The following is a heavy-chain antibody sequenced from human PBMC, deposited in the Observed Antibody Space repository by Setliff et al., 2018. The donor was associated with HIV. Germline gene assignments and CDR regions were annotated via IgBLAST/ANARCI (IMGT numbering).Heavy chain of an antibody. CDR2: IYHSEST. D-gene: IGHD6-19*01. CDR1: GGSFSDYY. J-gene: IGHJ4*02. V-gene: IGHV4-38-2*01. Sequence: SETLSLTCGIYGGSFSDYYWGWIRQPPGKGLEWIGSIYHSESTYYNPSLKSRVTISVDTSKNQFSLKLSSVTAADTAVYYRARLPYSSGWHLDYWGQGTLVTVSS. CDR3: ARLPYSSGWHLDY.